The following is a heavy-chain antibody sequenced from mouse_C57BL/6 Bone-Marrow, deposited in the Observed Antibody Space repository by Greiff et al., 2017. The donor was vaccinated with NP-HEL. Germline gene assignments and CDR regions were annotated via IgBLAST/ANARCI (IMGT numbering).Heavy chain of an antibody. J-gene: IGHJ2*01. CDR1: GFNIKDDY. CDR3: TNCYFDY. Sequence: LVESGAELVRPGASVKLSCTASGFNIKDDYMHWVKQRPEQGLEWIGWIDPENGDTEYASKFQGKATITADTSSNTAYLQLSSLTSEDTAVYYCTNCYFDYWGQGTTLTVSS. V-gene: IGHV14-4*01. CDR2: IDPENGDT.